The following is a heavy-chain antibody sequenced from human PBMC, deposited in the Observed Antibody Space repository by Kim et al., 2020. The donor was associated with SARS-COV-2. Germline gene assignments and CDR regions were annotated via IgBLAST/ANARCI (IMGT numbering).Heavy chain of an antibody. CDR3: ARDNGGNFDY. J-gene: IGHJ4*02. CDR1: GFTFSTYS. D-gene: IGHD2-15*01. CDR2: ISFSSSTI. V-gene: IGHV3-48*02. Sequence: GGSLRLSCATSGFTFSTYSMNWVRQAPGKGLEWVSYISFSSSTIYYADSVNGRFTISRYNAKNSLYLQMNSLSDEDTAVYYCARDNGGNFDYWGQGTLVT.